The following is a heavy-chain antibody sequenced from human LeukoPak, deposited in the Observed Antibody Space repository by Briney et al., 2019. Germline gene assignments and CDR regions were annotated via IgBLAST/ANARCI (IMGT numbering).Heavy chain of an antibody. J-gene: IGHJ4*02. Sequence: PGRSMRLSCSASGFTFSDYGMHWLRQAPGKGLEWVAFISYDGSNKYYADSVKGRFTISRDNSKNTLYLQMNSLRAEDTAVYYCARESYYYDSSGYQRSLPGAYWGQGTLVIVSS. V-gene: IGHV3-30*03. CDR3: ARESYYYDSSGYQRSLPGAY. CDR1: GFTFSDYG. D-gene: IGHD3-22*01. CDR2: ISYDGSNK.